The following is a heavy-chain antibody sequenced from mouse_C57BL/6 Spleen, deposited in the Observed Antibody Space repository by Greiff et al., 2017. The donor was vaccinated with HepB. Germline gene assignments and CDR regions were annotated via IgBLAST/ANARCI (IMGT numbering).Heavy chain of an antibody. CDR3: ARVTYWYFDV. Sequence: VQLQQSGPELVKPGASVKISCTASGYTFTDYYMNWVKQSPGKSLEWIGDINPNNGGTSYNQKFKGKATLTVDKSSSTAYMELRSLTSEDSAVYYCARVTYWYFDVWGTGTTVTVSS. CDR1: GYTFTDYY. CDR2: INPNNGGT. J-gene: IGHJ1*03. D-gene: IGHD2-12*01. V-gene: IGHV1-26*01.